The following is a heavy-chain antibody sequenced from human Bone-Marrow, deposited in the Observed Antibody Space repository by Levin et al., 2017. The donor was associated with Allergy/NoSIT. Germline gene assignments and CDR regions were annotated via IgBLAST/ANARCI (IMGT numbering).Heavy chain of an antibody. CDR1: GFSFRNYG. V-gene: IGHV3-33*01. D-gene: IGHD6-6*01. Sequence: TGGSLRLSCAASGFSFRNYGMHWVRQAPGKGLEWLAVIWYGGRNKYYADSVQGRFSISRDNSKNTLYLQINSLRAEDTAVYYCARDDQFVSFRDTRDYYGMDVWGQGTTVTVSS. CDR3: ARDDQFVSFRDTRDYYGMDV. CDR2: IWYGGRNK. J-gene: IGHJ6*02.